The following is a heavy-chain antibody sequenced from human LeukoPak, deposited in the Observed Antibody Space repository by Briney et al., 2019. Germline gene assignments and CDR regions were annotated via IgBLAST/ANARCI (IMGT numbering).Heavy chain of an antibody. D-gene: IGHD2-2*01. CDR3: ARGVVVPAASHGWFDP. J-gene: IGHJ5*02. CDR1: GGSISSGGYY. CDR2: IYHSGST. V-gene: IGHV4-30-2*01. Sequence: SQTLSLTCTVSGGSISSGGYYWSWIRQPPGKGLEWIGYIYHSGSTYYNPSLRSRVTISVDRSKNQFSLKLSSVTAADTAVYYCARGVVVPAASHGWFDPWGQGTLVTVSS.